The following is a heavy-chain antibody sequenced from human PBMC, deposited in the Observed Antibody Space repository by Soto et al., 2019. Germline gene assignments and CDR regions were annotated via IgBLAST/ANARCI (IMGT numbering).Heavy chain of an antibody. D-gene: IGHD6-19*01. CDR1: GYTFTSYA. Sequence: GASVKVSCKASGYTFTSYAIHWVRQAPGQRLEWMGWINAGNGNTKYSQKFQGRVTITRDTSASTAYMELSSLRSEDTAVYYCARDRHAVAGIGLYNWFALWGQGTLVTGSS. V-gene: IGHV1-3*01. CDR3: ARDRHAVAGIGLYNWFAL. J-gene: IGHJ5*02. CDR2: INAGNGNT.